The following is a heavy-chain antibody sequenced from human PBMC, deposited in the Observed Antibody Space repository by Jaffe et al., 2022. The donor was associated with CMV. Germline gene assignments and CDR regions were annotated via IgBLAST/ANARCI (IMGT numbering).Heavy chain of an antibody. Sequence: EVQLVESGGGLVKPGGSLRLSCAASGFTFSNAWMSWVRQAPGKGLEWVGRIKSKTDGGTTDYAAPVKGRFTISRDDSKNTLYLQMNSLKTEDTAVYYCTASPAYYYDSSGSLDAFDIWGQGTMVTVSS. CDR2: IKSKTDGGTT. CDR1: GFTFSNAW. V-gene: IGHV3-15*01. J-gene: IGHJ3*02. D-gene: IGHD3-22*01. CDR3: TASPAYYYDSSGSLDAFDI.